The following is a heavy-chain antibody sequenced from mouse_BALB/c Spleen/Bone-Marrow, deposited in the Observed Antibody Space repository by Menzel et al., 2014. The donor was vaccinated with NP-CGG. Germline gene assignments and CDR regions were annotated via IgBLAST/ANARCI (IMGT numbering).Heavy chain of an antibody. J-gene: IGHJ4*01. Sequence: EVKLVESGGGLVQPGESLKLSCESNEYEFPSHDMSWVRKTPEKRLELVAAINSDGGSTYYPDTMERRFIISRDNTKRTLYLQMSSLRSEDTALYYCARHNYRYDDYAMDYWGQGTSVTVSS. CDR3: ARHNYRYDDYAMDY. D-gene: IGHD2-14*01. V-gene: IGHV5-2*01. CDR1: EYEFPSHD. CDR2: INSDGGST.